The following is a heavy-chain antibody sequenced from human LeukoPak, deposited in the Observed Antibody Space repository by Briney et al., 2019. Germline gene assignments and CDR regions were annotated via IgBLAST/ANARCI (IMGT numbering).Heavy chain of an antibody. V-gene: IGHV4-59*01. CDR2: IYYSGAT. D-gene: IGHD4-23*01. J-gene: IGHJ4*02. CDR3: ARDRYGGNSGEFDC. CDR1: GGSITSYY. Sequence: SETLSLTCTVSGGSITSYYWSWIRQSPGKGLEWIGYIYYSGATNYNPSVKSRVTISVDTSKNQFSLKVRSVTAADTAVYYCARDRYGGNSGEFDCWGLGTLVTVSS.